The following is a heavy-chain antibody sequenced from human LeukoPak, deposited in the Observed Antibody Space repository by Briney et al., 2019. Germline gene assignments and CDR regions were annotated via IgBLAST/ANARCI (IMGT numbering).Heavy chain of an antibody. CDR3: ARDGSTQWGD. CDR2: IKQDGSEK. V-gene: IGHV3-7*01. D-gene: IGHD1-26*01. J-gene: IGHJ4*02. Sequence: GGPLRLSCATSGLTFSSYWMSWVRKAPGKGLKWLANIKQDGSEKNYVDSVKGRFTISRDNAKNSLYLQMNSLRVEDTAVYYCARDGSTQWGDWGQGTLVTVSS. CDR1: GLTFSSYW.